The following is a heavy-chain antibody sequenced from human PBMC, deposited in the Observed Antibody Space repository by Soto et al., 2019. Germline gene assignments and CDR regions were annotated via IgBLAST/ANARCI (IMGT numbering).Heavy chain of an antibody. CDR3: AKDIRDYGSGTPGGFDY. Sequence: GGSLRLSCAASGFTFSSYAMSWVRQAPGKGLEWVSAISGSGGSTYYADSVKGRFTISRDNSKNTLYLQMNSLRAEDTAVYYCAKDIRDYGSGTPGGFDYWGQGTLVTVSS. CDR1: GFTFSSYA. D-gene: IGHD3-10*01. CDR2: ISGSGGST. V-gene: IGHV3-23*01. J-gene: IGHJ4*02.